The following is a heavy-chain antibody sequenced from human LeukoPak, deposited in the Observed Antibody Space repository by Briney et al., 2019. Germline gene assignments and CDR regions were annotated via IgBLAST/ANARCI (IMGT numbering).Heavy chain of an antibody. CDR2: LSSSGTT. J-gene: IGHJ4*02. CDR1: GGSISTYY. V-gene: IGHV4-4*07. Sequence: SETLSLTCTVSGGSISTYYWSWIRQPAGKGLGWIGRLSSSGTTNYNTSLKSRVTMSVDTSTNQLSLNLTSVTAADTAVYYCAREVSGSDYYRAYDYWGQGTLVTVSS. CDR3: AREVSGSDYYRAYDY. D-gene: IGHD3-3*01.